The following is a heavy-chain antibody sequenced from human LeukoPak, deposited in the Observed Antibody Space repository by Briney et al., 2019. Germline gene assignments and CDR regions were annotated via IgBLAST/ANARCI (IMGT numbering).Heavy chain of an antibody. CDR3: AREGTIFGVVTMGFDY. D-gene: IGHD3-3*01. V-gene: IGHV1-2*02. CDR2: INPNSGGT. J-gene: IGHJ4*02. CDR1: GYTFTGYY. Sequence: GASVKVSCKASGYTFTGYYMHWVRQAPGQGLEWMGWINPNSGGTNYAQKFQGRVTMTRDTSISTAYMELSRLRSDDTAVYYCAREGTIFGVVTMGFDYWGQGTLVTVSS.